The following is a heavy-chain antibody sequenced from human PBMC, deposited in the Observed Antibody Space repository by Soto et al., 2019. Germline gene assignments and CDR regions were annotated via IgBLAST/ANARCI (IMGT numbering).Heavy chain of an antibody. CDR2: IYWDGEK. CDR1: GFSLSTTELG. D-gene: IGHD6-13*01. J-gene: IGHJ5*02. CDR3: AHRPWYAFEP. Sequence: QITLKESGPTLVKPTQTLTLTCTYSGFSLSTTELGVGWIRQPPGKALEWLALIYWDGEKRYSPSLKSRLTITKDTSKHQVVLTMTNMDPVDTATYYCAHRPWYAFEPWGQGILVTVSS. V-gene: IGHV2-5*02.